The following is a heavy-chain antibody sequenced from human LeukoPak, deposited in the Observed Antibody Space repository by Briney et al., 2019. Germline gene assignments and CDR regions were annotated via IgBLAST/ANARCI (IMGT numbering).Heavy chain of an antibody. Sequence: GGSLRLSCAASGFTFSDYYMSWIRQAPGKGLEWVANIKQDGSEKYYVDSVKGRFTISRDNAKNSLYLQMNSLRAEDTAVYYCARGSPYFYGTDLDYWGQGTLVTVSS. CDR2: IKQDGSEK. D-gene: IGHD3-10*01. CDR3: ARGSPYFYGTDLDY. J-gene: IGHJ4*02. V-gene: IGHV3-7*01. CDR1: GFTFSDYY.